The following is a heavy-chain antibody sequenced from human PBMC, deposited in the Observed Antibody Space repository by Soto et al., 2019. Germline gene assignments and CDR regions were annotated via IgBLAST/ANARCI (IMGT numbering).Heavy chain of an antibody. J-gene: IGHJ4*02. Sequence: GGSLRLSCAASGFIFSSFGMHWVRQAPGKGLEWVAHIWYDGSNTYYADSVKGRFTISRDNSRNTLYLQMNSLSAEDTAVYHCVRDLLGSGGHFDYWGQGTLVTVSS. D-gene: IGHD7-27*01. CDR1: GFIFSSFG. CDR2: IWYDGSNT. CDR3: VRDLLGSGGHFDY. V-gene: IGHV3-33*01.